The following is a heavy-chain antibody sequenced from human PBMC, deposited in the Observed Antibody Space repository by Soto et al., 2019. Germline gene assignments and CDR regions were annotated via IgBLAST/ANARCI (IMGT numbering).Heavy chain of an antibody. J-gene: IGHJ4*02. CDR2: ISYDGSNK. V-gene: IGHV3-30*18. D-gene: IGHD2-8*01. CDR3: AKGPPDGPPFDY. Sequence: QVQLVESGGGVVQPGRSLRLSCAASGFTFSSYGMHWVRQAPGKGLEWVAVISYDGSNKYYADSVKGRFTISRENSKNTLYLQMNCLRAEDTALYYCAKGPPDGPPFDYWGQGTVVTVS. CDR1: GFTFSSYG.